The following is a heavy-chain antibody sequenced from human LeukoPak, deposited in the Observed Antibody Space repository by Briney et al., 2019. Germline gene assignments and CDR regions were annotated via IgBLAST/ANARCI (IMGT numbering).Heavy chain of an antibody. CDR1: GFTFSSYG. CDR2: ISSSSPYM. J-gene: IGHJ6*02. Sequence: GESLRLSCAPSGFTFSSYGMNWVRQAPGKGLEWVSSISSSSPYMFYADSVKGRFTISRDNAQNSLYLQMDSLRAEDTAVYYCAREGPTVTTCMDVWGQGTTVTVSS. CDR3: AREGPTVTTCMDV. V-gene: IGHV3-21*01. D-gene: IGHD4-17*01.